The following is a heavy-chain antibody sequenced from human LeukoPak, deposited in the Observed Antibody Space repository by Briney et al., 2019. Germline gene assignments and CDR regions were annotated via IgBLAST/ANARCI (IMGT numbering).Heavy chain of an antibody. CDR3: ASGAPSDYFDY. V-gene: IGHV1-69*13. CDR1: GGTFSSYA. Sequence: ASVKVSCKASGGTFSSYAISWVRQAPGQGLEWMGGIIPIFGTANYAQKFQGRVTITADESTSTAYMELSSLRSEDTAVYYCASGAPSDYFDYWGQGTLVTVSS. J-gene: IGHJ4*02. D-gene: IGHD3-10*01. CDR2: IIPIFGTA.